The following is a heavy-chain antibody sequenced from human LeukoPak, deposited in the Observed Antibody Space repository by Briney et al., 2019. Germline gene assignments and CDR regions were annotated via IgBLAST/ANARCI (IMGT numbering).Heavy chain of an antibody. CDR2: INTNTGNP. J-gene: IGHJ6*03. Sequence: ASVKVSCKVSGYTFTDFHIHWLRQAPGQGLEWMGWINTNTGNPTYAQGFTGRFVFSLDTSVSTAYLQISSLKAEDTAVYYCARSIGAAGYMDVWGKGTTVTVSS. CDR1: GYTFTDFH. D-gene: IGHD6-13*01. V-gene: IGHV7-4-1*02. CDR3: ARSIGAAGYMDV.